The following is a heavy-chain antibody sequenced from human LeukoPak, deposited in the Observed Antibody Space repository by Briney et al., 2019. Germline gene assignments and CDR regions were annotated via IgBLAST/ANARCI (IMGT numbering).Heavy chain of an antibody. V-gene: IGHV3-23*01. CDR2: IRGSGASS. CDR3: GRDPNGDYVGAFDF. Sequence: PGGSLRLSCEASGFTFSNYAMTWVRQAPGKGLEWVSSIRGSGASSFYTDSVKGRFATSRDNSKSTLYLQMNSLRVGDTAVYYCGRDPNGDYVGAFDFGGQGTLVTVSS. D-gene: IGHD4-17*01. J-gene: IGHJ3*01. CDR1: GFTFSNYA.